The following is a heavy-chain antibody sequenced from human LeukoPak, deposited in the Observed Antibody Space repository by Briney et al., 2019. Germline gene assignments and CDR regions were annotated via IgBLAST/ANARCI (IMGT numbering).Heavy chain of an antibody. CDR3: ARGRVYYYGSGRRDFDY. CDR1: GGSFSGYY. Sequence: SETLSLTCAVYGGSFSGYYWSWIRQPPGKGLEWIGEINHSGSTNYNPSLKSRVTISVDTSKNQFSLKLSSVTAADTAVYHCARGRVYYYGSGRRDFDYWGQGTLVTVSS. CDR2: INHSGST. J-gene: IGHJ4*02. D-gene: IGHD3-10*01. V-gene: IGHV4-34*01.